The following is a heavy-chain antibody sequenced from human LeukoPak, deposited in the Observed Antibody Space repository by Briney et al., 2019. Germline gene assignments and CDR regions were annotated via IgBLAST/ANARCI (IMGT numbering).Heavy chain of an antibody. CDR1: GGSFSGYY. Sequence: SETLSLTCAVYGGSFSGYYWSWIRQPPGKGLEWIGEINHSGSTNYNPSLKSRVPISVDTSKNQFSLKLSSVTAADTAVYYCARGVYIAAAQNGYWGQGTLVTVSS. V-gene: IGHV4-34*01. CDR3: ARGVYIAAAQNGY. J-gene: IGHJ4*02. D-gene: IGHD6-13*01. CDR2: INHSGST.